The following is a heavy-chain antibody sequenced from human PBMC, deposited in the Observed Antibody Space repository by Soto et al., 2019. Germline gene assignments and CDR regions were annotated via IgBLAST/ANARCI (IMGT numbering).Heavy chain of an antibody. CDR2: MNPNSGNT. D-gene: IGHD2-2*01. V-gene: IGHV1-8*01. CDR1: GYTFTSYD. J-gene: IGHJ4*02. Sequence: QVQLVQSGAEVKKPGASVKVSCKASGYTFTSYDINWVRQATGQGLERMGWMNPNSGNTGYAQKFQGKDTMARNTSISTAYVEPSSLRSEDTAVYDCAREAAARGNDYGGQGTLVTVSS. CDR3: AREAAARGNDY.